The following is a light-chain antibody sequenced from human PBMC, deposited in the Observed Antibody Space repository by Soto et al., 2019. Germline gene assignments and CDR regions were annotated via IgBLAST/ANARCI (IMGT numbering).Light chain of an antibody. CDR2: DVS. Sequence: AILLTQSPSSLSASVGDRVTITCRSSQDIRGAFAWYQQQPGKPPKLLIFDVSTLQSEVPSRFSGSASGTDFTLTISRLQPEDFATYYCQQCNTSPIIFGQGTRLEIK. CDR1: QDIRGA. V-gene: IGKV1-13*02. CDR3: QQCNTSPII. J-gene: IGKJ5*01.